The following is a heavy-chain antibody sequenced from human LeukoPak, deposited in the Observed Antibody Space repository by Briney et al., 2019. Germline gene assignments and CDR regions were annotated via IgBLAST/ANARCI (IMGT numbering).Heavy chain of an antibody. Sequence: SQTLSLTCTVFGGSISSGDHYWSWIRQPPGKGLEWIGYIYYSGTTYYNPSLKSRATISVDTSKNQFSLKLSPVTAADTAVYYCSRTIVIGSPFFDYWGQGILVTVSS. CDR1: GGSISSGDHY. CDR2: IYYSGTT. CDR3: SRTIVIGSPFFDY. V-gene: IGHV4-30-4*01. D-gene: IGHD2/OR15-2a*01. J-gene: IGHJ4*02.